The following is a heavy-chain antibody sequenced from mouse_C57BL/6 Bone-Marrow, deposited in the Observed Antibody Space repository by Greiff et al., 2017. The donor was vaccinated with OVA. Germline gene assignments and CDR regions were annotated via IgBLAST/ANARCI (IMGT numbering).Heavy chain of an antibody. CDR1: GFPITSGYY. D-gene: IGHD2-3*01. J-gene: IGHJ2*01. CDR2: ITHSGET. V-gene: IGHV12-3*01. CDR3: AGDTRYDGYSFDY. Sequence: VQRVESGPGLVKPSQSLFLTCSITGFPITSGYYWIWIRQSPGKPLEWMGYITHSGETFYNPSLQSPISITRETSKNQFFLQLNSVTTEDTAMYYCAGDTRYDGYSFDYWGQGTTLTVSS.